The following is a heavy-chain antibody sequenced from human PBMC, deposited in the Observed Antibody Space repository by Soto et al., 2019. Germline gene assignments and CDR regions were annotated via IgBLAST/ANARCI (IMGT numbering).Heavy chain of an antibody. Sequence: SVKVSCKASGGTFSSYAISWVRQAPGQGLEWMGGIIPIFGTANYAQKFQGRVTITADESTSTAYMELSSLRSEDTAVYYCAKRARITIFGVAPGWFDPWGQGTLVTVSS. J-gene: IGHJ5*02. V-gene: IGHV1-69*13. CDR2: IIPIFGTA. CDR1: GGTFSSYA. CDR3: AKRARITIFGVAPGWFDP. D-gene: IGHD3-3*01.